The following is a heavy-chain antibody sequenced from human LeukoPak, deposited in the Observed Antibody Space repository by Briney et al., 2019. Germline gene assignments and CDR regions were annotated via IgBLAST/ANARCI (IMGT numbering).Heavy chain of an antibody. V-gene: IGHV1-8*01. Sequence: ASVKLSCKASGYTFTSYDINWVRQAAGQGLEWMGWMNPNSGNTVYAQKFQGRVTMPRNTSISTAYMELSSLRSEDTAVCYCARTHRKQWLANYFDYWGQGTLVTVSS. CDR3: ARTHRKQWLANYFDY. D-gene: IGHD6-19*01. J-gene: IGHJ4*02. CDR1: GYTFTSYD. CDR2: MNPNSGNT.